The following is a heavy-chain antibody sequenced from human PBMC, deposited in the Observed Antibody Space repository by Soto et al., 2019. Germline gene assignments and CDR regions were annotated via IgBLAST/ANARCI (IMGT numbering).Heavy chain of an antibody. CDR1: GFTFSSYG. D-gene: IGHD2-2*01. Sequence: GGSLRLSCAASGFTFSSYGMHWVRQAPGKGLEWVAVIWYDGSNKYYADSVKGRFTISRDNSKNTLYLQMNSLRAEDTAVYYCARDRPDIVVVPAATSSWFDPWGQGTLGTVSS. J-gene: IGHJ5*02. CDR2: IWYDGSNK. V-gene: IGHV3-33*01. CDR3: ARDRPDIVVVPAATSSWFDP.